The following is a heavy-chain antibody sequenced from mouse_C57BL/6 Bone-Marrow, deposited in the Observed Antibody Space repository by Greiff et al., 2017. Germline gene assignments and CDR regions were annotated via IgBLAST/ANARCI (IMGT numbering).Heavy chain of an antibody. CDR1: GFNIKDDY. CDR3: ARDGYYWFAY. Sequence: VQLQQSGAELVRPGASVKLSCTASGFNIKDDYMHRVKQRPEQGLEWIGWIDPENGATEYASKFQGKATITADTSSHTAYLQLSSLTSEDSAVYYCARDGYYWFAYWGQGTLVTVSA. D-gene: IGHD2-3*01. V-gene: IGHV14-4*01. CDR2: IDPENGAT. J-gene: IGHJ3*01.